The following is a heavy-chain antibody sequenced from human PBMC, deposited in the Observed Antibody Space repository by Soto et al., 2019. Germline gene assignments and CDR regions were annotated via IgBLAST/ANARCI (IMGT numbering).Heavy chain of an antibody. Sequence: ASVKVSCKASGFTFTSSAVQWVRQARGQRLEWIGWIVVGSGNTNYAQKFQERVTITRDMSTSTAYMELSSLRSEGTAVYYCAAESTYYYDSSGPLSLDYWGQGTLVTVSS. CDR3: AAESTYYYDSSGPLSLDY. J-gene: IGHJ4*02. D-gene: IGHD3-22*01. CDR1: GFTFTSSA. V-gene: IGHV1-58*01. CDR2: IVVGSGNT.